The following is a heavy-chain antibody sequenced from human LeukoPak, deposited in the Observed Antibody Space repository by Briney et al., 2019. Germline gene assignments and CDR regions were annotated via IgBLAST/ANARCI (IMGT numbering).Heavy chain of an antibody. Sequence: SVKVSCKASGGTFSSYAISWVRQAPGQGLEWMGRIIPILGIANYAQKFQGRVTITADKSTSTAYMELSSLRSEDTAVYYCARDLDYYDSSGYPTLDYWGQGTLVTVSS. J-gene: IGHJ4*02. CDR2: IIPILGIA. V-gene: IGHV1-69*04. CDR3: ARDLDYYDSSGYPTLDY. D-gene: IGHD3-22*01. CDR1: GGTFSSYA.